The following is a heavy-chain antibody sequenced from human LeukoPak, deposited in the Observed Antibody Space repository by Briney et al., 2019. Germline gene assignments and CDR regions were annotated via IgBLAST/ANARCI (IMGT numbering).Heavy chain of an antibody. J-gene: IGHJ4*02. D-gene: IGHD5-24*01. Sequence: GGSLTLTCTASGFTFSSYARSWVRQPPGKGLEWVSPISGSGGSTYYADSVKGRFTISRDNSKNTLYLQMNSLRAEDTAVYYCAKDGYNPLRYYFDYWGQGTLVTVSS. CDR3: AKDGYNPLRYYFDY. V-gene: IGHV3-23*01. CDR2: ISGSGGST. CDR1: GFTFSSYA.